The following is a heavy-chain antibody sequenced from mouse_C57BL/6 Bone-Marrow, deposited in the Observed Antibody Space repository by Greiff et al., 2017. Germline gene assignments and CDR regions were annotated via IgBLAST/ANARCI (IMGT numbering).Heavy chain of an antibody. CDR2: ILPGSGST. D-gene: IGHD2-3*01. V-gene: IGHV1-9*01. CDR1: GYTFTGYW. CDR3: AKRLCDGYYRFAY. J-gene: IGHJ3*01. Sequence: QVQLQQSGAELMKPGASVKLSCKATGYTFTGYWIEWVKQRPGHGLEWIGEILPGSGSTNYNAKFKGKATFTADTSSNTAYMQLSSLTTEDSAIYYCAKRLCDGYYRFAYWGQGTLVTVSA.